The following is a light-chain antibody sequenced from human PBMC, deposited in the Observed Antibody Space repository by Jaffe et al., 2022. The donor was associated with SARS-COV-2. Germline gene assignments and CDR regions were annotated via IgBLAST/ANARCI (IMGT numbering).Light chain of an antibody. Sequence: SYELTQPPSVSVSPGQTARITCSGDALPKQYAYWYQQKPGQAPLLVIYKDNERPSGIPERFSGSSSGTIVTLTISGVQAEDEADYYCQSADSSGTFYVFGTGTKVTVL. CDR3: QSADSSGTFYV. J-gene: IGLJ1*01. CDR1: ALPKQY. CDR2: KDN. V-gene: IGLV3-25*03.